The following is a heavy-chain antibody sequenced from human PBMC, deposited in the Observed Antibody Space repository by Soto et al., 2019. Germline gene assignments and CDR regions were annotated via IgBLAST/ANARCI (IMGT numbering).Heavy chain of an antibody. CDR1: GYTFTSYG. J-gene: IGHJ1*01. Sequence: QVPLVQSGPDLKRPGASMKVSCKASGYTFTSYGIIWVRQAPGQGLEWMAWISPLKGRTQYSQKAQGRVTLSTDTSSNPAYMEMTTLRVDDTAVYYCAMDYGDRPEYFKHWGQGTLVTVS. V-gene: IGHV1-18*04. D-gene: IGHD4-17*01. CDR3: AMDYGDRPEYFKH. CDR2: ISPLKGRT.